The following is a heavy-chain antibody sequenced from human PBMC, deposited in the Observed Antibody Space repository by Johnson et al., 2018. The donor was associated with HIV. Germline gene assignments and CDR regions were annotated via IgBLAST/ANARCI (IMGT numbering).Heavy chain of an antibody. D-gene: IGHD2-21*01. J-gene: IGHJ3*02. CDR1: GFTFSSYA. V-gene: IGHV3-30*04. CDR3: AKGPQGIATPDAFDI. Sequence: QVQLVESGGGLVKPGGSLRLSCAASGFTFSSYAMHWVRQAPAKGLEWVAVISYDGSDKYYADSVKGRFTISRDNSKNTLYLQMNSLRAEDTAVYYCAKGPQGIATPDAFDIWGQGTMVSVAS. CDR2: ISYDGSDK.